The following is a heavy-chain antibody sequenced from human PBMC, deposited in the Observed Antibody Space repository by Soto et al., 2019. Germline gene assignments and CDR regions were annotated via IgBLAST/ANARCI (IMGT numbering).Heavy chain of an antibody. CDR3: AKARVRIVGANSFDY. CDR1: GFTFSNYG. J-gene: IGHJ4*02. V-gene: IGHV3-30*18. CDR2: ISDDGDKR. D-gene: IGHD1-26*01. Sequence: PGGSLRLSCVGSGFTFSNYGMHWVRRPPGKGLEWVALISDDGDKRYYADSVRGRLIISRDNSKDTLYLQMNSLGPDDTAVYFCAKARVRIVGANSFDYWGQGTPVTV.